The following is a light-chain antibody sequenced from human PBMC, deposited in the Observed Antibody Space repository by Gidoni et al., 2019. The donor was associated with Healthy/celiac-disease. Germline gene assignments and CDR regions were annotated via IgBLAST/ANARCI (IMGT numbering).Light chain of an antibody. CDR3: QAWDSTSVV. Sequence: SYELTQPPSVSVSPGQTASITCSGDKLGDKYACWYQQKPGQSPLLVIYQDSKRPSGIPERFSGSNSGNTATLTISWTQAMDEADYYCQAWDSTSVVFGGGNKLTVL. CDR1: KLGDKY. V-gene: IGLV3-1*01. J-gene: IGLJ2*01. CDR2: QDS.